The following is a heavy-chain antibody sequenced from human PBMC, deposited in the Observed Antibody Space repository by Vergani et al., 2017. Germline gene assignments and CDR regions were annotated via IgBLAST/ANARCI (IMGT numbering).Heavy chain of an antibody. Sequence: QVQLQESGPGLVKPSQTLSLTCTVSGGSISSGSYYWSWIRQPAGKGLEWIGRIYTSGSTNYNPSLKSRVTISVDTSKNQFSLKLSSVTAADTAVYYCARDQGGSRLSLYYYYGMDVWGQGTTVTVSS. J-gene: IGHJ6*02. D-gene: IGHD1-26*01. CDR2: IYTSGST. V-gene: IGHV4-61*02. CDR1: GGSISSGSYY. CDR3: ARDQGGSRLSLYYYYGMDV.